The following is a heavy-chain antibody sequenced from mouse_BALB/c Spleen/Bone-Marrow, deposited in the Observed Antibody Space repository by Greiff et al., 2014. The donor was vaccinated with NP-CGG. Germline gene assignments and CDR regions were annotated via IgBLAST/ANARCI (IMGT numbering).Heavy chain of an antibody. J-gene: IGHJ2*01. Sequence: EVQLQQSGAELVRPGALVKLSCKASGFNTKDNYMHWVKQRPEQGLEWIGWIDPENGNTIYDPKFQGKASITADTSSNTAYLQLSSLTSEDTAVYYCVAYYRYEYYFDYWGQGTTLTVSS. CDR1: GFNTKDNY. D-gene: IGHD2-14*01. V-gene: IGHV14-1*02. CDR2: IDPENGNT. CDR3: VAYYRYEYYFDY.